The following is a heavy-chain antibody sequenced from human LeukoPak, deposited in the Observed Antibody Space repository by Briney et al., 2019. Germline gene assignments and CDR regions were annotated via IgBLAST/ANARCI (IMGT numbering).Heavy chain of an antibody. CDR3: ARVRFCTGGSCYSGGYYGMDV. V-gene: IGHV4-39*07. J-gene: IGHJ6*02. CDR2: IYYSGST. CDR1: GGSISSSSYY. D-gene: IGHD2-15*01. Sequence: PSETLSLTCTVSGGSISSSSYYWGWIRQPPGKGLEWIGNIYYSGSTYYNPSLKSRVTISVDTSKNQFSLKLSSVTAADTAVFYCARVRFCTGGSCYSGGYYGMDVWGQGTTVTVSS.